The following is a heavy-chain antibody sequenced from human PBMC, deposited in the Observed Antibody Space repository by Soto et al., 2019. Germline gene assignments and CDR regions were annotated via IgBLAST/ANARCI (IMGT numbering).Heavy chain of an antibody. V-gene: IGHV3-23*01. CDR2: ISSGGST. J-gene: IGHJ4*02. CDR1: GFTFTSYA. D-gene: IGHD2-15*01. Sequence: RSLRLSCAASGFTFTSYAMGWVRQAPGKGLEWVSVISSGGSTYYADSVRGRFTISRDNSKDTLSLQMNSLRAEDTAVYYCAKRRGAGGHFDYWGQGALVTVSS. CDR3: AKRRGAGGHFDY.